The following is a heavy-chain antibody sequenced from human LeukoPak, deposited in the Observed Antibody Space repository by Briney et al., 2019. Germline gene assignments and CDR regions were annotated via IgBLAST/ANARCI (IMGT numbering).Heavy chain of an antibody. CDR3: VRDPSEVGAL. J-gene: IGHJ4*02. V-gene: IGHV1-2*02. Sequence: ASVKVSCKASGYTFTGYYMHWVRQAPGQGLEWMGWINPNSGGTNYAQKFKGRVTMTRDTSISTAYMELRRLRSDDTAVYYCVRDPSEVGALWGQGSLVTVSS. D-gene: IGHD1-26*01. CDR2: INPNSGGT. CDR1: GYTFTGYY.